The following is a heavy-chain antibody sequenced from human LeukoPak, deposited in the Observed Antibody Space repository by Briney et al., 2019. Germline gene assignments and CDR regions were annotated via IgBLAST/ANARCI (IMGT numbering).Heavy chain of an antibody. D-gene: IGHD6-19*01. CDR3: VRVPNSAGFPNWCDP. CDR1: GFTFSTST. V-gene: IGHV3-21*01. Sequence: PGGSLRLSCAASGFTFSTSTMNWVRRAPGKGLEWVSSISSSNDYIYYADSVKGRFTISRDNAKNSLSLQMNSLRAEDTAVFYCVRVPNSAGFPNWCDPGAQGPLVTVSS. J-gene: IGHJ5*02. CDR2: ISSSNDYI.